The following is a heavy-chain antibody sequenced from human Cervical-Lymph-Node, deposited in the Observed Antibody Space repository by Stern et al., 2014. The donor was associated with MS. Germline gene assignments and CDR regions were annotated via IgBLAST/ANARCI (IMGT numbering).Heavy chain of an antibody. CDR2: IIPIIGLA. CDR1: GGTFSSSYA. D-gene: IGHD2-2*01. V-gene: IGHV1-69*09. Sequence: QVQLVESGSEVKKPGSSVKVSCKASGGTFSSSYAVSWVRQAPGQGLEWMGRIIPIIGLANYAQKFQNRVTISADKSMSIVYLEVNSLTSEDTAVYYCARGIVTNRAAASLHNLFDPWGQGTRVTVSS. J-gene: IGHJ5*02. CDR3: ARGIVTNRAAASLHNLFDP.